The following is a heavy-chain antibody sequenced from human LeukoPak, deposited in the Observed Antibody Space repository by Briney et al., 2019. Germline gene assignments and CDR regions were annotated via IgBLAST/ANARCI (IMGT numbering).Heavy chain of an antibody. Sequence: RGESLKSSCKGSGYRSTRYWIGWVRQMPGKGLEWLGIIYPDDSDTRYSPSFEGQVSISADKSINTAYLQWGSLKASDTAIYYCATLDGTRGGDYWGQGTLVTVSS. V-gene: IGHV5-51*01. D-gene: IGHD3-16*01. CDR3: ATLDGTRGGDY. CDR1: GYRSTRYW. J-gene: IGHJ4*02. CDR2: IYPDDSDT.